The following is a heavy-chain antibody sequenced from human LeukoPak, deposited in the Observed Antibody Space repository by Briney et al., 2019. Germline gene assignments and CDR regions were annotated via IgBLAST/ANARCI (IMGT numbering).Heavy chain of an antibody. J-gene: IGHJ5*02. V-gene: IGHV1-69*13. CDR1: GGTFSSYA. CDR2: IIPIFGTA. Sequence: SVKVSCKASGGTFSSYAISWVRQAPGQGLEWMGRIIPIFGTANYAQKFQGRVTITADESTSTAYMELSSLRSEDTAVYYCARSNDCSSTSCRNNWFDPWGQGTLVTVSS. D-gene: IGHD2-2*01. CDR3: ARSNDCSSTSCRNNWFDP.